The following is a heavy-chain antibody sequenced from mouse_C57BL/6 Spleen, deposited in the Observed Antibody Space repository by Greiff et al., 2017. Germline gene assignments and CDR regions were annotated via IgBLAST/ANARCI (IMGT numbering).Heavy chain of an antibody. D-gene: IGHD2-1*01. Sequence: QVQLQQPGTELVKPGASVKLSCKASGYTFTSYWMHWVKQRPGQGLEWIGNINPSNGGTNYNEKFKSKATLTVDKSSSTAYMQLSSLTAEDSAVYYCARGAGNYDYFDYWGQGTTLTVSS. V-gene: IGHV1-53*01. CDR2: INPSNGGT. J-gene: IGHJ2*01. CDR3: ARGAGNYDYFDY. CDR1: GYTFTSYW.